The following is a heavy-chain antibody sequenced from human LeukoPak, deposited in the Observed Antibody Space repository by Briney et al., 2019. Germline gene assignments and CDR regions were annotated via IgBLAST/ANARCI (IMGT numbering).Heavy chain of an antibody. CDR3: YYGSGSHFDY. CDR1: GYTFTSCY. D-gene: IGHD3-10*01. V-gene: IGHV1-46*01. J-gene: IGHJ4*02. CDR2: INPSGGST. Sequence: ASVKVSCKASGYTFTSCYMHWVRQAPGQGLEWMGIINPSGGSTSYAQKFQGRVTMTRDTSTSTVYMELSSLRSEDTAVYYCYYGSGSHFDYWGQGTLVTVSS.